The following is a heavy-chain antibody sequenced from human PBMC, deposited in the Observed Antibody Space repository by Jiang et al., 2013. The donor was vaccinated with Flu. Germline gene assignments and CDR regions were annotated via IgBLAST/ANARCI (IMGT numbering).Heavy chain of an antibody. V-gene: IGHV3-15*01. CDR2: IKSKADSATR. D-gene: IGHD1-1*01. J-gene: IGHJ4*02. CDR3: TSGTGKSDFDY. CDR1: GFTFNNAW. Sequence: VQLLESGGGLVIPGGSLRLSCATSGFTFNNAWMSWVRQAPGKGLEWVGRIKSKADSATRDYATPVKGRFTISRDDSKNSLYLQMNSLKTEDTAVYYCTSGTGKSDFDYWGRGNPGHRLL.